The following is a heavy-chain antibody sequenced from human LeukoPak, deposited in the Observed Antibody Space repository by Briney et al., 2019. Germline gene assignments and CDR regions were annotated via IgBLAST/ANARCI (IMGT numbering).Heavy chain of an antibody. Sequence: SETLSLTCTVSGGSISSYYWSWIRQPPGKGLEWIGYIYYSGSTNYNPSLESRVTISVDTSKNQFSLKLSSVTAADTAVYYCASGRLMVWGAFDIWGQGTMVTVSS. CDR3: ASGRLMVWGAFDI. CDR2: IYYSGST. J-gene: IGHJ3*02. D-gene: IGHD3-16*01. V-gene: IGHV4-59*01. CDR1: GGSISSYY.